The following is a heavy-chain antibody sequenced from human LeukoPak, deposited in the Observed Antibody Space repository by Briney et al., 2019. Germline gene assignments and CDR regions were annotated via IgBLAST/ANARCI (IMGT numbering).Heavy chain of an antibody. D-gene: IGHD3-10*01. J-gene: IGHJ4*02. CDR2: VHYSGTT. V-gene: IGHV4-39*01. CDR3: ARSGSGSSYYYFDY. Sequence: PSETLSLTCTVSGGSISRSNNYWGWVRQPPGMGLEWIGTVHYSGTTYYKPSLRSRLTISLDAPRNQFSLKLSSVTAADTAVYYCARSGSGSSYYYFDYWGQGTLVTVSS. CDR1: GGSISRSNNY.